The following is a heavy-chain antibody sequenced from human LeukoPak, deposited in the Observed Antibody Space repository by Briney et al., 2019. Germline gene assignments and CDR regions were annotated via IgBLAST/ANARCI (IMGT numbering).Heavy chain of an antibody. V-gene: IGHV1-24*01. J-gene: IGHJ4*02. CDR2: FDPEDGET. CDR1: GYTLTELS. D-gene: IGHD3-22*01. CDR3: ATAYYYDSSGYYYDY. Sequence: ASVKVSCKVSGYTLTELSMHWVRQAPGKGLEWMGGFDPEDGETIYAQKLQGRVTMTTDTSTSTAYMELRSLRSDDTAVYYCATAYYYDSSGYYYDYWGQGTLVTVSS.